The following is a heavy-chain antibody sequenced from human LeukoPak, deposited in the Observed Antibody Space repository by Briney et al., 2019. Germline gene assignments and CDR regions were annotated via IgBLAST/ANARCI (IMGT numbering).Heavy chain of an antibody. D-gene: IGHD2-8*02. J-gene: IGHJ5*02. V-gene: IGHV4-38-2*02. CDR1: GYSISSGYY. CDR2: IYHSGST. Sequence: SETLSLTCTVSGYSISSGYYWGWIRQPPGKGLEWIGGIYHSGSTYYNPSLKSRVTISVDTSKNQFSLKLSSVTAADTAVYYCARRWSIYNWFDPWGQGTLSPSPQ. CDR3: ARRWSIYNWFDP.